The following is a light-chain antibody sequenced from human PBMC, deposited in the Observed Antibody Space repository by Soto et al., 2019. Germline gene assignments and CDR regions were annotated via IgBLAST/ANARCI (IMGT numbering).Light chain of an antibody. Sequence: QSVLTQPASVSGSPGQSITISCTGTSSDVGGYNYVSWYQLHPGKAPKLMVYEVSNRPSGVSNRFPGSKSGNTASLTISGLQAEDEADYYCSSYTSSTAYVFGAGTKVTV. CDR1: SSDVGGYNY. CDR2: EVS. V-gene: IGLV2-14*01. J-gene: IGLJ1*01. CDR3: SSYTSSTAYV.